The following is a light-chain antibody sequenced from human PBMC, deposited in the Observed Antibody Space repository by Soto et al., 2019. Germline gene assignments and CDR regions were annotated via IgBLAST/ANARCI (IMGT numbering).Light chain of an antibody. CDR3: SSYTSSCTPYV. Sequence: QSALTQPASVSGSPGQSITISCTGTSSDVGGYNYVSWYQQHPVKAPKLMIYDVTNRPSGVSDRFSGSKSGNTASLTISGPQAEDEAEDYCSSYTSSCTPYVFGTGTKVTVL. CDR1: SSDVGGYNY. CDR2: DVT. J-gene: IGLJ1*01. V-gene: IGLV2-14*01.